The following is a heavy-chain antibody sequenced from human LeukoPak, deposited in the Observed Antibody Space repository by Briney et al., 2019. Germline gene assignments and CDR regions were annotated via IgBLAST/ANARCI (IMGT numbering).Heavy chain of an antibody. D-gene: IGHD6-6*01. CDR3: AKLLTGRPSGYMDV. J-gene: IGHJ6*03. CDR1: GFTFSSYA. V-gene: IGHV3-23*01. CDR2: ISGNGGST. Sequence: GGSLRLSCAASGFTFSSYAMSWVRQAPGKGLEWVSAISGNGGSTSYADSVKGRFNISRDNPKKTVDLQMNNLRAEDTAVYYCAKLLTGRPSGYMDVWGKGTTVSVSS.